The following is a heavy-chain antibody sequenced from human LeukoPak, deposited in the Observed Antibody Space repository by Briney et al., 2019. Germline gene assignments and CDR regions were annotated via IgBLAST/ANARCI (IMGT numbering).Heavy chain of an antibody. CDR3: ASGSGCSSTSCYTGGDY. CDR2: ISSSSSYI. Sequence: GGSLRLSCAASGFTFSSYSMNWVRQAPGKGLEWVSSISSSSSYIYYADSVKGRLTISTDNAKNSLYLQMNRMSAEDTDVYYCASGSGCSSTSCYTGGDYWGQGTLVTVSS. D-gene: IGHD2-2*02. V-gene: IGHV3-21*01. CDR1: GFTFSSYS. J-gene: IGHJ4*02.